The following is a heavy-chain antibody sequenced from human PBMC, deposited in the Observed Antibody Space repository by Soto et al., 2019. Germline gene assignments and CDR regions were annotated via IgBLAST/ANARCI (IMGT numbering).Heavy chain of an antibody. D-gene: IGHD5-12*01. CDR2: ISGSGDRT. CDR1: VFTFSTSV. Sequence: EVQLSESGGGLVQPGGSLRLSCEASVFTFSTSVMSWVRQAPGKGLQWVSSISGSGDRTHYAEPVKGRFTVSRDNTKNTLYLDMNTVTADGTALYYCTWSLVARDAFDEWGQGTMVIVSS. V-gene: IGHV3-23*01. CDR3: TWSLVARDAFDE. J-gene: IGHJ3*01.